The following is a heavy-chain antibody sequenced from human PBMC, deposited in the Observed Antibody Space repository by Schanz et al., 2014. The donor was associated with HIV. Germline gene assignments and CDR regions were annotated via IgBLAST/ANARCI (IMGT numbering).Heavy chain of an antibody. J-gene: IGHJ1*01. D-gene: IGHD1-26*01. CDR3: AKRGPYTGRYEYFQP. V-gene: IGHV3-23*01. CDR1: GFTFSSYA. Sequence: EVQLLESGGGLVQPGGSLRLSCAASGFTFSSYAMSWVRLAPGKGLEWVSTVGYGGDNTYYADSVEGRFTISRDNSKNTVYLQMNSLRAEDTALYYCAKRGPYTGRYEYFQPWGQGTLVTVSS. CDR2: VGYGGDNT.